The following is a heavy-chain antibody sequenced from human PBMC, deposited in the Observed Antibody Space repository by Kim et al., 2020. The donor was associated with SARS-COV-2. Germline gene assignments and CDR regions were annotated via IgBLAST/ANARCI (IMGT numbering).Heavy chain of an antibody. V-gene: IGHV4-39*01. J-gene: IGHJ5*02. CDR2: IKYSGSI. CDR1: GGSISSSIYY. Sequence: SETLSLTCLVSGGSISSSIYYWVWIRQPPGKGLEWIGSIKYSGSIYYNPSLRSRVTISVDTSKNQFSLKLTSVTAADTAVYYCARLDPRDTHSWFDPWGQGTLVTVSS. CDR3: ARLDPRDTHSWFDP.